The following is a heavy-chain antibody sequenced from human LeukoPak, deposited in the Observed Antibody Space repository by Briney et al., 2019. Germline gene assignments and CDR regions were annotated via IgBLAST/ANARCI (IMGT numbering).Heavy chain of an antibody. CDR3: ARVISSTGDAFDI. D-gene: IGHD2-8*02. V-gene: IGHV4-59*01. CDR1: GGSFSGYY. CDR2: IYYSGST. J-gene: IGHJ3*02. Sequence: PSETLSLTCAVYGGSFSGYYWSWIRQPPGKGLEWIGYIYYSGSTNYNPSLKSRVTISVDTSKKQFSLKLSSVTAADTAVYYCARVISSTGDAFDIWAQGTMVTVSS.